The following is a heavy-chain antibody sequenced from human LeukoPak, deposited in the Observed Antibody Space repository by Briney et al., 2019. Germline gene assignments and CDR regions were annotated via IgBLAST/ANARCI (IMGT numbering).Heavy chain of an antibody. D-gene: IGHD5-24*01. CDR2: IIPIFGTA. V-gene: IGHV1-69*05. CDR1: GGTFSSYA. J-gene: IGHJ4*02. Sequence: SVKVSCKASGGTFSSYAISWVRQAPGQGLEWMGGIIPIFGTANYAQKFQGRVTITTDESTSTAYMELSSLRSEDTAVYYCAIIPQGGRWLQLFGWGQGTLVTVSS. CDR3: AIIPQGGRWLQLFG.